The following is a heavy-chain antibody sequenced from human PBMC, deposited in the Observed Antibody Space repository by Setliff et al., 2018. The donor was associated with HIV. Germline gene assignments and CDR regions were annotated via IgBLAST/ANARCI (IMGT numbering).Heavy chain of an antibody. J-gene: IGHJ4*02. Sequence: PGGSLRLSCAASGFTFSSYGMNWVRQAPGKGLEWVSYISSGSSTIYYADSVKGRFTISRDNAKNSLYLQMNSLRAEDTAVYYWATPIAVAAKGDNWGQGTLVTVSS. CDR1: GFTFSSYG. V-gene: IGHV3-48*01. CDR3: ATPIAVAAKGDN. D-gene: IGHD6-19*01. CDR2: ISSGSSTI.